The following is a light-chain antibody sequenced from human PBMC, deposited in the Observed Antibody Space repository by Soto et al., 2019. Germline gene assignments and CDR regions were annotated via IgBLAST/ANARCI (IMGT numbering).Light chain of an antibody. Sequence: QSALTQPASVSGSPGQSITISCTGTSSDVGGYNYVSWYQPHPGKAPKRMIYEVSNRPSGVSNRFSGSKSGNTASLTIAGLQAEDEADYYCSSYTSSSTRVFGGGTKLTVL. J-gene: IGLJ2*01. V-gene: IGLV2-14*01. CDR3: SSYTSSSTRV. CDR2: EVS. CDR1: SSDVGGYNY.